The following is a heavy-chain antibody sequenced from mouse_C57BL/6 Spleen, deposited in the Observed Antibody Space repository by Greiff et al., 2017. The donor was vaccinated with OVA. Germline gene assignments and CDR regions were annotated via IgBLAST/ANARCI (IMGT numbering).Heavy chain of an antibody. Sequence: VQLQQSGPELVKPGASVKMSCKASGYTFTDYNMHWVKQSPGKSLEWIGYINPNNGGTNYNQTFKGKATLTVDKSYSTAYMELRSRTSEDSAVYYCAREDRYDYYGYFDVWGTGTTVTVSS. CDR3: AREDRYDYYGYFDV. CDR1: GYTFTDYN. V-gene: IGHV1-22*01. D-gene: IGHD2-4*01. CDR2: INPNNGGT. J-gene: IGHJ1*03.